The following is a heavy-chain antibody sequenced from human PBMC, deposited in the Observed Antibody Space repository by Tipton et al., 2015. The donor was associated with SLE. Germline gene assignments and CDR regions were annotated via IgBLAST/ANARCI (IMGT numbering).Heavy chain of an antibody. D-gene: IGHD2-15*01. CDR2: ISGFGGDT. V-gene: IGHV3-23*01. J-gene: IGHJ5*02. Sequence: SLRLSCAASGFTFNDHAMHWVRQAPGKGLEWVSSISGFGGDTFYADSVKGRFTISRDNSGNTLYLQINSLRAEDTAVYYCAKGGHYSAFDPWGQGTLVTVSS. CDR3: AKGGHYSAFDP. CDR1: GFTFNDHA.